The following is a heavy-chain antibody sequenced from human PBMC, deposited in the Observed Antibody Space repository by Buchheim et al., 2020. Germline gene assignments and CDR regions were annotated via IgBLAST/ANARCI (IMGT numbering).Heavy chain of an antibody. V-gene: IGHV3-30*19. CDR1: GFTFSSYG. J-gene: IGHJ4*02. CDR3: ARLPGQGGYFDY. CDR2: ISYDGSNK. Sequence: QVQLVESGGGVVQPGRSLRLSCAASGFTFSSYGMHWVRQAPGKGLEWVAVISYDGSNKYYADYVKGRFTIFRDNSKNTLYLQMNSLRAEDTAVYYCARLPGQGGYFDYWGQGTL. D-gene: IGHD2-2*01.